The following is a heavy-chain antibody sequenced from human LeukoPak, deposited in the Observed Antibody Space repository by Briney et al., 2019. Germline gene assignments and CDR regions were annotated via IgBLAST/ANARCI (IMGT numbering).Heavy chain of an antibody. CDR3: AREGGYYHDSSGITKDAFDI. CDR1: GFTFSSYW. Sequence: GGSLRLSCAASGFTFSSYWMSWVRQAPGKGLEWVANIKQDGSEKYYVDSVKGRFTISRDNAKNSLYLQMNSLRAEDTAVYYCAREGGYYHDSSGITKDAFDIWGQGTMVTVSS. D-gene: IGHD3-22*01. V-gene: IGHV3-7*01. CDR2: IKQDGSEK. J-gene: IGHJ3*02.